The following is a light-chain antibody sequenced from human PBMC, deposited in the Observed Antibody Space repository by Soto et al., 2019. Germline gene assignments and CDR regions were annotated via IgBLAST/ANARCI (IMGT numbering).Light chain of an antibody. CDR1: SSDVGGYNY. V-gene: IGLV2-8*01. Sequence: QSVLTQPPSASGSPGQSVTISCTGTSSDVGGYNYVSWYQQHPGKAPKLMIYEVSKRPSGVPDRFSGSKSGNTASLTVSGLQAWVGADFYFRFVAGRKNRVVFRGGTKLTVL. CDR2: EVS. CDR3: RFVAGRKNRVV. J-gene: IGLJ2*01.